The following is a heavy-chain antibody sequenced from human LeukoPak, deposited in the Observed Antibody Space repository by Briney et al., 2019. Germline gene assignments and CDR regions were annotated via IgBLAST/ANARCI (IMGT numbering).Heavy chain of an antibody. CDR2: IRYDGSNK. J-gene: IGHJ6*03. D-gene: IGHD3-22*01. CDR1: GFTFSSYG. Sequence: PGGSLRLSCAASGFTFSSYGMHWVRQAPGKGLEWVAFIRYDGSNKYYADSVKGRFTISRDNSKNTLCLQMNSLRAEDTAVYYCAKDRLYYYDSSGYYQPYYYYYMDVWGKGTTVTVSS. CDR3: AKDRLYYYDSSGYYQPYYYYYMDV. V-gene: IGHV3-30*02.